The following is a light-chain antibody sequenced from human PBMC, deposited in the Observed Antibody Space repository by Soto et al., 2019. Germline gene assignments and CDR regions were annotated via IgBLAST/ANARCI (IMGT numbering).Light chain of an antibody. CDR2: GAS. CDR3: QQFGSSPPVT. Sequence: ELVLTQSPGTLSLSPGERATLSCRASQSVRSTYLAWYQQKPGQAPRLLIYGASSRATGIPDRFSASGSGTDFTLTISRLEPEDFAVYYCQQFGSSPPVTFGQGTRLEI. V-gene: IGKV3-20*01. J-gene: IGKJ5*01. CDR1: QSVRSTY.